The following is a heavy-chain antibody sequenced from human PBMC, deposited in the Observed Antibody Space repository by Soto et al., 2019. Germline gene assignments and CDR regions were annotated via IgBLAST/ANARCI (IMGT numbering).Heavy chain of an antibody. V-gene: IGHV3-23*01. CDR3: AKDRHSARAYFHY. Sequence: EVQLLDAGGGLGQPGGSLILSCAASGFTFSSSAISWVLHAPGKGLEWVSAVSANGQGIYYADSVRGRFTISRDNSENTVVLHLERLSAEDKAVYYCAKDRHSARAYFHYWGQGTLVTVSS. J-gene: IGHJ4*02. CDR2: VSANGQGI. CDR1: GFTFSSSA.